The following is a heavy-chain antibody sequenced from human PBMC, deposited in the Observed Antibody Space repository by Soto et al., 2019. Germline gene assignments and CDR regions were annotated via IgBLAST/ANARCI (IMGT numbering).Heavy chain of an antibody. J-gene: IGHJ6*02. CDR3: ATVQGLIAAAGLMRKYTNYYYYGMDV. V-gene: IGHV1-24*01. CDR1: GYTLTELS. CDR2: FDPEDGET. Sequence: VASVKVSCKVSGYTLTELSMHWVRQAPGKGLEWMGGFDPEDGETIYAQKFQGRVTMTEDTSTDTAYMELSSLRSEDTAVYYCATVQGLIAAAGLMRKYTNYYYYGMDVWGQGTTVTVSS. D-gene: IGHD6-13*01.